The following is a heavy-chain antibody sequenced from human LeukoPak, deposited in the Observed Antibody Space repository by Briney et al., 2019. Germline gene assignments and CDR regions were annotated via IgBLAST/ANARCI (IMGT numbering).Heavy chain of an antibody. CDR3: ARAISSSWYEEALDY. CDR1: GFTFSSYG. Sequence: GGSLRLSCAASGFTFSSYGMHWVRQAPGKGLEWVANIKKDGSEKYYVGSVKGRFTISRDNAKNSLYLQMNSLRAEDTAVYYCARAISSSWYEEALDYWGQGTLVTVSS. D-gene: IGHD6-13*01. J-gene: IGHJ4*02. V-gene: IGHV3-7*01. CDR2: IKKDGSEK.